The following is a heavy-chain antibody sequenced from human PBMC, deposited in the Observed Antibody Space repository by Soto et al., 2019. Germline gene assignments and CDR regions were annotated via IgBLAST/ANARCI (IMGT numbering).Heavy chain of an antibody. V-gene: IGHV4-34*01. CDR1: GGSFRGYH. Sequence: QVQLQQWGAGLLKPSETLSLTCAVYGGSFRGYHWSWIRQPPGKGLEWIGEINHSGSTNYHPSLKSRVTSSLDTSKNQFSLKLSSVTAADTAVYYCARWVTMVRGLTANYYYYYMDVWGKGTTVTVSS. D-gene: IGHD3-10*01. CDR3: ARWVTMVRGLTANYYYYYMDV. CDR2: INHSGST. J-gene: IGHJ6*03.